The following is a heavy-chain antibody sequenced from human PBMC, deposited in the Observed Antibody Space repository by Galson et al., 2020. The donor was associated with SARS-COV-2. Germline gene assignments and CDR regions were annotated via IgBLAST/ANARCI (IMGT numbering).Heavy chain of an antibody. J-gene: IGHJ4*02. D-gene: IGHD6-19*01. CDR3: AKGGAVAGIRGIDY. CDR1: GFTLSSSG. CDR2: LWSDGTNK. V-gene: IGHV3-33*06. Sequence: GESLKISCAASGFTLSSSGMLWVRQAPGKGLEWVAVLWSDGTNKYYADSVKGRFTISRDTSKNTLYLQMNSLTAEDMALYYCAKGGAVAGIRGIDYWGQGTLVTVSS.